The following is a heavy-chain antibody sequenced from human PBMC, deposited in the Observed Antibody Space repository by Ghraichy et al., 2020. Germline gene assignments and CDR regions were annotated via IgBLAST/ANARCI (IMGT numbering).Heavy chain of an antibody. J-gene: IGHJ2*01. V-gene: IGHV3-74*01. Sequence: GESLNISCGASGFTFSNYWMHWVRQAPGKGLVWVSRINSDGFSTSYADSVKGRFTISRDNAKNTLYLQMNSLRAEDTAVYYCARVPNEWWRYFDLWGRGTLVTVSS. D-gene: IGHD2-15*01. CDR3: ARVPNEWWRYFDL. CDR2: INSDGFST. CDR1: GFTFSNYW.